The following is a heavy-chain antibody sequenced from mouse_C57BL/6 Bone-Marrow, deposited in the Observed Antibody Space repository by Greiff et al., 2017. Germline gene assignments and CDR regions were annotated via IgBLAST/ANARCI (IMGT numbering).Heavy chain of an antibody. V-gene: IGHV2-6-1*01. CDR3: ARHYGSSSRAMDY. CDR2: IWRDGST. Sequence: VQLQESGPGLVAPSQSLSITCTVSGFSLTSYGVHWVRQPPGKGLEWLVVIWRDGSTTYNSALKSSLSISKDNSKSQVFLKMNSLQTDDTAMNYGARHYGSSSRAMDYWGQGTSVTVSS. D-gene: IGHD1-1*01. J-gene: IGHJ4*01. CDR1: GFSLTSYG.